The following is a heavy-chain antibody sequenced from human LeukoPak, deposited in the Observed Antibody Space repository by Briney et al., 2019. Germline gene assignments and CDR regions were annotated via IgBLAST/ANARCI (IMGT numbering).Heavy chain of an antibody. CDR3: AREIFGSGSYPDF. D-gene: IGHD3-10*01. CDR2: ISSSGSTI. CDR1: GFTFSSYE. V-gene: IGHV3-48*03. Sequence: PGGSLRLSCAASGFTFSSYEMNWVRQAPGKGLEWVSYISSSGSTIYYADSVKGRLTISRDNAKNSLYLQTNSLRAEDTAVYYCAREIFGSGSYPDFWGQGTLVTVSS. J-gene: IGHJ4*02.